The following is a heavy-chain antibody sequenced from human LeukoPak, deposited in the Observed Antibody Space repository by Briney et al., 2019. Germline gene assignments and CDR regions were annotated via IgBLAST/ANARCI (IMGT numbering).Heavy chain of an antibody. CDR3: AKDQEWLVGWEYFQH. J-gene: IGHJ1*01. D-gene: IGHD6-19*01. CDR2: ISGSGGST. Sequence: GGSLRLSCAASGFTFSSYAMSWVRQAPGKGLEWVSAISGSGGSTYYADSVKGRFTISRDNSKNTLYLQMNSLRAEDTAVYYCAKDQEWLVGWEYFQHWGQGTLVTVSS. V-gene: IGHV3-23*01. CDR1: GFTFSSYA.